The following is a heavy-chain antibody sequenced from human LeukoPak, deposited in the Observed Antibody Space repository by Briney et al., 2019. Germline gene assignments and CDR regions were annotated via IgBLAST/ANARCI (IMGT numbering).Heavy chain of an antibody. CDR3: ARDLYGTSLDAFDI. D-gene: IGHD4/OR15-4a*01. V-gene: IGHV3-21*01. J-gene: IGHJ3*02. CDR2: ISSCSTYI. Sequence: GGSLRLSCAASGFTFSSYSMNWVRQAPGKGLEWVSSISSCSTYIYYADSVRGRFTISRENAKNPLYLQMNSLRAEDTAVYYCARDLYGTSLDAFDIWGQGTIVTVSS. CDR1: GFTFSSYS.